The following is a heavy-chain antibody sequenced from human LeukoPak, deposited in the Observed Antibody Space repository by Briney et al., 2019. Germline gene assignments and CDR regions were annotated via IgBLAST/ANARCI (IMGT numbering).Heavy chain of an antibody. D-gene: IGHD3-3*01. V-gene: IGHV1-2*06. CDR1: GYTFTGYY. J-gene: IGHJ4*02. CDR3: ARETEVFQFDY. CDR2: IDPNSGGT. Sequence: ASVKVSCKASGYTFTGYYMHWVRQAPGQGLEWMGRIDPNSGGTNYAQKLQGRVTMTRDTSISAGYMELSRLRSDDTAVYYCARETEVFQFDYWGQGTLVTVSS.